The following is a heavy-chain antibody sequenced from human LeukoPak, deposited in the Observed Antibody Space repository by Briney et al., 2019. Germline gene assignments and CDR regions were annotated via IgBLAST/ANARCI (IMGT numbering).Heavy chain of an antibody. D-gene: IGHD3-3*01. J-gene: IGHJ5*02. CDR3: AHTITIFGVVPNWFDP. Sequence: SGPTLVNPTQTLTLTCTFSGFSLSTSGVGVGWIRQPPGKALEWLALIYWNDDKRYSPSLKSRLTITKDTSKNQVVLTMTNMDPVDTATYYCAHTITIFGVVPNWFDPWGQGTLVTVSS. CDR2: IYWNDDK. V-gene: IGHV2-5*01. CDR1: GFSLSTSGVG.